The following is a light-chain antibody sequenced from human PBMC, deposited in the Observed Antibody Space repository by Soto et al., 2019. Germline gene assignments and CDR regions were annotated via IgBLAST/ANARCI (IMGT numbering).Light chain of an antibody. J-gene: IGKJ1*01. Sequence: EIVLTQSPGTVSLSPGEGATLSFMASQSVSSRYLAWYQQKPGQPPRLLIYGASSRATGIPDRFSGSGSGTEFTLTISSLQSEDFAVYYCQQYNNWPRTFGQGTKVDIK. CDR1: QSVSSRY. CDR3: QQYNNWPRT. V-gene: IGKV3-20*01. CDR2: GAS.